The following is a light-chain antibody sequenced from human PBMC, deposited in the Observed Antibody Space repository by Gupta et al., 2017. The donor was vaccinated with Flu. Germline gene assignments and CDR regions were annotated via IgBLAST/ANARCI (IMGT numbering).Light chain of an antibody. CDR2: AAS. J-gene: IGKJ4*01. CDR1: QSISSY. CDR3: QQSDSTPGT. Sequence: DIHITESTSSLSASVGDRVTITRRASQSISSYLNWYQQKPGKAPKLLIYAASSLQSGVPSRFSGSGSGTDFTLTISSLQPEDFATYYCQQSDSTPGTFGGGTKVEIK. V-gene: IGKV1-39*01.